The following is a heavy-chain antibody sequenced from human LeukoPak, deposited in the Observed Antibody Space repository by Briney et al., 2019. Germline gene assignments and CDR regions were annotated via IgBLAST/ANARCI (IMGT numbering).Heavy chain of an antibody. J-gene: IGHJ3*02. CDR3: ARVLITMIVLVSGDAFDI. CDR2: ISCDVSNK. Sequence: GGSLRLACAASGFTFSSYAMRWVRQAPGKGLDWVAVISCDVSNKYYADSVKGRFIISRDNSQNTLYLQLNSLRAEDTAVYYCARVLITMIVLVSGDAFDIWGQGTMVTVSP. V-gene: IGHV3-30-3*01. CDR1: GFTFSSYA. D-gene: IGHD3-22*01.